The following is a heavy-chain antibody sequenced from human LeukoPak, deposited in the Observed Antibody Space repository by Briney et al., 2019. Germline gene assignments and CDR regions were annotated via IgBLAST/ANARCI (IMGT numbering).Heavy chain of an antibody. D-gene: IGHD1-26*01. J-gene: IGHJ5*02. CDR1: GGSISSSSYY. Sequence: PSETLSLTCTVSGGSISSSSYYCGWIRQPPGKGLEWIGRIFFSGSTYYNPSLKSRVTISVDTSKNQFSLKLSSVTAADTAVYYCARSRVGLFWFDPWGQGTLVTVSS. V-gene: IGHV4-39*01. CDR3: ARSRVGLFWFDP. CDR2: IFFSGST.